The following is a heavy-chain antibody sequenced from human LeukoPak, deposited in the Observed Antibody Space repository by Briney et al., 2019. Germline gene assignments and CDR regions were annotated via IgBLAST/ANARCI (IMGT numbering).Heavy chain of an antibody. CDR2: INPNSGGT. CDR3: AREWYSSHPAVAY. V-gene: IGHV1-2*02. CDR1: GYTFTGYY. J-gene: IGHJ4*02. D-gene: IGHD6-13*01. Sequence: GASVKVSCKASGYTFTGYYMHWVRQAPGQGLEWMGWINPNSGGTNYAQKFQGRVTMTRDTSISTAYMELSRLRSDDTAVYYCAREWYSSHPAVAYWGQGTLVTVSS.